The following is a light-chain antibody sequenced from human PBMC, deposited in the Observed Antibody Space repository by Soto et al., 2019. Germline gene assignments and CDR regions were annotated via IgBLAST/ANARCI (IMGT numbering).Light chain of an antibody. CDR2: EVS. CDR3: SSYTSTSTLL. V-gene: IGLV2-14*01. J-gene: IGLJ2*01. CDR1: SSDVGGYDY. Sequence: QSALTQTRSMSGSPGQSVTISCAGTSSDVGGYDYVSWYQQHPGKAPKLLIYEVSNRPSGISDRFSGSKTGNTASLTISGLQAEDEADYYCSSYTSTSTLLFGGGTKLTVL.